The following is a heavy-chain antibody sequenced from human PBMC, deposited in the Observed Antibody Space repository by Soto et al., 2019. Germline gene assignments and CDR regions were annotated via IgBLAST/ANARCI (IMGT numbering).Heavy chain of an antibody. J-gene: IGHJ3*01. V-gene: IGHV3-30-3*01. D-gene: IGHD3-22*01. CDR1: GFSFSNFA. CDR2: LSNDGSKI. CDR3: VAHLYCGYHCEQSAYDV. Sequence: GGSLILSCVGSGFSFSNFAMHWVRQTPGKGLEWVALLSNDGSKIFYTDSVKDRFTISRDNSRSTVYLQMNNLRADDAAVYYCVAHLYCGYHCEQSAYDVWGRGKLVTVS.